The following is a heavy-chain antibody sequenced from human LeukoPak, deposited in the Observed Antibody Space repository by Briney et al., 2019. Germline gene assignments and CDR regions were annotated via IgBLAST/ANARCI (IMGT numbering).Heavy chain of an antibody. CDR1: GYTFTSYD. CDR2: MNPNSGNT. Sequence: ASVKVSCKASGYTFTSYDINWVRQATGQGLEWMGWMNPNSGNTGYAQKFQGRVTMTRNTSISTAYMELSSLRSEDTAVYYCARGLRYQLLLNYHYYYMDVWGKGTTVTVSS. V-gene: IGHV1-8*01. D-gene: IGHD2-2*01. CDR3: ARGLRYQLLLNYHYYYMDV. J-gene: IGHJ6*03.